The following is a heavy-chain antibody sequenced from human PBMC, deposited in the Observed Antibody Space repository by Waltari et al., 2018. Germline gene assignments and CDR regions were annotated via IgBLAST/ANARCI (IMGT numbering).Heavy chain of an antibody. Sequence: QVQLQESGPGLVKPSETLSLTCTVSGGSISSHYWSWIRQPPGKGLEWIGYIYYSGSTNYNPSLKSRVTISVDTSKNQFSLKLSSVTAADTAVYYWARSIAAAATGWFDPWGQGTLVTVSS. J-gene: IGHJ5*02. CDR3: ARSIAAAATGWFDP. D-gene: IGHD6-13*01. V-gene: IGHV4-59*11. CDR1: GGSISSHY. CDR2: IYYSGST.